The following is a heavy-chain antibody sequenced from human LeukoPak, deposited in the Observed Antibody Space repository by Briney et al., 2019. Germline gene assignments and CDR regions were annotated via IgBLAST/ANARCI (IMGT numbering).Heavy chain of an antibody. D-gene: IGHD2-21*02. CDR3: ARGLDAYCGGDCYFFDY. CDR2: MNPNSGNT. CDR1: GYTFTSYD. V-gene: IGHV1-8*01. Sequence: ASVKVFCKASGYTFTSYDINWVRQATGQGLEWMGWMNPNSGNTGYAQKFQGRVTMTRNTSISTAYMELSSLRSEDTAVYYCARGLDAYCGGDCYFFDYWGQGTLVTVSS. J-gene: IGHJ4*02.